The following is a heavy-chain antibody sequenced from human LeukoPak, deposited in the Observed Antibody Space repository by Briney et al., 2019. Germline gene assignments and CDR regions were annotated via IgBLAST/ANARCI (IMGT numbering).Heavy chain of an antibody. J-gene: IGHJ4*02. CDR3: ARDSSGWSGRHPVDY. D-gene: IGHD6-19*01. Sequence: GGSLRLSCAASGFTFSSYAMHWVRQAPGKGLEWVAVISYDGSNKYYADSVKGRFTISRDNSKNTLYLQMNSLRAEDTAVYYCARDSSGWSGRHPVDYWGQGTLVTVSS. CDR2: ISYDGSNK. V-gene: IGHV3-30-3*01. CDR1: GFTFSSYA.